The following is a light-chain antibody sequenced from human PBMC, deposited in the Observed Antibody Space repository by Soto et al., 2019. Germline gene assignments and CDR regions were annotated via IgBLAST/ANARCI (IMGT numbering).Light chain of an antibody. Sequence: ELTQSPSSLSLSPGERAALSCRASQSVSSCYLVWHQQKRGQPPRLLIYGAYTMATGIPDRFSGSGSGKDFPLTISRLEPEDVALYYCHRYGTSYTFGQGTKLEI. J-gene: IGKJ2*01. CDR3: HRYGTSYT. CDR2: GAY. V-gene: IGKV3-20*01. CDR1: QSVSSCY.